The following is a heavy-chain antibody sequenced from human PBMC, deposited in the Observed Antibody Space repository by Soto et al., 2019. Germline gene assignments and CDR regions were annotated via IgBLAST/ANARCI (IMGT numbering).Heavy chain of an antibody. V-gene: IGHV3-23*01. J-gene: IGHJ4*02. CDR1: GFTFNNIA. CDR2: INENGDST. D-gene: IGHD2-21*01. Sequence: EVQLLESGGGLVQPGGSLRLSCAASGFTFNNIAMGWVRQAPGKGLKYVSSINENGDSTFYADSVKGRFTISRDNSKSTLHLQMNSLRAAGTAVYYCVKRNCGNCPWSSWGQGTLVTVSS. CDR3: VKRNCGNCPWSS.